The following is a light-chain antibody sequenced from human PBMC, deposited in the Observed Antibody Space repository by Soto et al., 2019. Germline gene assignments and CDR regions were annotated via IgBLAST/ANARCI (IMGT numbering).Light chain of an antibody. Sequence: QSVLTQPPSASXTPGQRVTISCSGSSSNIGSNTVNWYQQLPGTAPKLVIYSNNQRPSGVPDRFSGSKSGTSASLAISGLQSEDEADYYCVAWDDSLNGYVVFGGGTKVTVL. CDR1: SSNIGSNT. J-gene: IGLJ2*01. CDR2: SNN. V-gene: IGLV1-44*01. CDR3: VAWDDSLNGYVV.